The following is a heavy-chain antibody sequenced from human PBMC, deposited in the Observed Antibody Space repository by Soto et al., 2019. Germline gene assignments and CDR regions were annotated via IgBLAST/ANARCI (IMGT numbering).Heavy chain of an antibody. CDR3: ARENNVLPGGYFDY. J-gene: IGHJ4*02. CDR2: IYHSGST. V-gene: IGHV4-30-2*01. Sequence: LQLQESGSGLVKPSQTLSLTCAVSDGSISSGGYSWSWIRQPPGKGLEWIGYIYHSGSTYYNPSLKSRVTISVDRSKNQFSLKLSSVTAADTAVCYCARENNVLPGGYFDYWGQGTLVTVSS. CDR1: DGSISSGGYS. D-gene: IGHD3-10*01.